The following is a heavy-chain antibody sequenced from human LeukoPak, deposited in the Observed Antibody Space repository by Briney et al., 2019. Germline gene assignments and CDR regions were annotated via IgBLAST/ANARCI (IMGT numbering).Heavy chain of an antibody. CDR2: IIPIFGTA. D-gene: IGHD3-22*01. Sequence: ASVKVSCKASGYTFTDYYMHWVRQAPGQGLEWMGGIIPIFGTANYAQKFQGRVTITADESTSTAYMELSSLRSEDTAVYYCARARHRTNYYDSSGYYYPDYWGQGTLVTVSS. CDR3: ARARHRTNYYDSSGYYYPDY. CDR1: GYTFTDYY. V-gene: IGHV1-69*13. J-gene: IGHJ4*02.